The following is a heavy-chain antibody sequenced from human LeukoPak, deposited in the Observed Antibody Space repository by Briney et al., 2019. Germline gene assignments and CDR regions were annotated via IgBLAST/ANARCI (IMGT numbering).Heavy chain of an antibody. J-gene: IGHJ6*02. CDR2: IYTSGST. Sequence: PSETLSLTCTVSGDSISSYYWRWIRQPAGKGLEWIGRIYTSGSTNYNPSLKSRVTMSVDTSKNQFSLKLSSVTAADTAVYYCARDSYSSGWYGYYYGMDVWGQGTTVTVSS. D-gene: IGHD6-19*01. V-gene: IGHV4-4*07. CDR3: ARDSYSSGWYGYYYGMDV. CDR1: GDSISSYY.